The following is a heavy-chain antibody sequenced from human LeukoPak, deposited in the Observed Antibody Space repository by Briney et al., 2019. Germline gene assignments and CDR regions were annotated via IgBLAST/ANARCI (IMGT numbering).Heavy chain of an antibody. J-gene: IGHJ4*02. V-gene: IGHV1-8*01. D-gene: IGHD2-15*01. CDR3: ARMVKTRYYRQKLLMFDY. CDR2: MNPNSGNT. Sequence: GASVKVSCKASGYTFTSYDINWVRQATGQGLEWMGWMNPNSGNTGYAQKFQGRVTMTRNTSISTAYMELSSLRSEDTAVYYCARMVKTRYYRQKLLMFDYWGQGTLVTVSS. CDR1: GYTFTSYD.